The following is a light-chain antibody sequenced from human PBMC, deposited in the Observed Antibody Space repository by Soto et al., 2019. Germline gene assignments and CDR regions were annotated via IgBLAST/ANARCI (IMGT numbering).Light chain of an antibody. Sequence: EIVLTQSPATLSLSPGESATLSCRASQSVSSYLAWYQQKAGQAPRLLIYDASNRAAGIPARFSGSGSGTDFTLTISSLEPEDFAVYYCQQSRNWPWGTFGQGTKVDIK. V-gene: IGKV3-11*01. J-gene: IGKJ1*01. CDR3: QQSRNWPWGT. CDR2: DAS. CDR1: QSVSSY.